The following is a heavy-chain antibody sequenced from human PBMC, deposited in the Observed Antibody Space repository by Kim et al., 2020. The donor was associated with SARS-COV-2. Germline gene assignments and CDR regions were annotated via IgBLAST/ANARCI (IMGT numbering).Heavy chain of an antibody. V-gene: IGHV4-34*01. CDR3: ARCSYGGQLGTFDY. J-gene: IGHJ4*02. Sequence: SETLSLTCAVYGGSFSGYYWSWIRQPPGKGLEWNGEINHSGSTNYNPSLKSRVTISVDTSKNQFSLKLSSVTAADTAVYYCARCSYGGQLGTFDYWGQGTLVTVPS. D-gene: IGHD4-17*01. CDR1: GGSFSGYY. CDR2: INHSGST.